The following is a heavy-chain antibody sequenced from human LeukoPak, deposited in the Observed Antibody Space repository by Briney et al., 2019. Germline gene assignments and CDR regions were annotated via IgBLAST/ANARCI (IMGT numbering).Heavy chain of an antibody. Sequence: SETLSLTCTVSGGSISSGSHYWSWIRQPAGKGLEWIGRIYTSGSTNYNPSLKSRATISLDTSENQFSLKLSSVTAADTAVYYCAGEVGGSWFDPWGQGTLVTVSS. J-gene: IGHJ5*02. CDR3: AGEVGGSWFDP. CDR2: IYTSGST. V-gene: IGHV4-61*02. D-gene: IGHD1-26*01. CDR1: GGSISSGSHY.